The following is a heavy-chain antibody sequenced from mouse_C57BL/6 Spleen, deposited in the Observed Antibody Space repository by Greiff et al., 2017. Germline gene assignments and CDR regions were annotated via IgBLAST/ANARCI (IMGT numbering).Heavy chain of an antibody. CDR3: ARFHYYGSSYDWYFDV. J-gene: IGHJ1*03. V-gene: IGHV1-78*01. CDR2: IYPRDGST. D-gene: IGHD1-1*01. CDR1: GYTFTDHT. Sequence: VHLVESDAELVKPGASVKISCKVSGYTFTDHTIHWMKQRPEQGLEWIGYIYPRDGSTKYNEKFKGKATLTADKSSSTAYMQLNSLTSEDSAVYFCARFHYYGSSYDWYFDVWGTGTTVTVSS.